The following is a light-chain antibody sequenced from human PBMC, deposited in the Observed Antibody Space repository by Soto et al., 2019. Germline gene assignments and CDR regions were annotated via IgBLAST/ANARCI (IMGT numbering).Light chain of an antibody. CDR2: GNN. V-gene: IGLV1-40*01. CDR3: QSYDSSLSGGV. CDR1: SSNIGAGYD. J-gene: IGLJ1*01. Sequence: QSVLTQPTSLSGAPGRRVTISCTGSSSNIGAGYDVHWYQQVPGTAPKLLIYGNNNRPSGVPDRFSGSKSDTSASLAITGLQSEDEADYYCQSYDSSLSGGVFGTGTKLTVL.